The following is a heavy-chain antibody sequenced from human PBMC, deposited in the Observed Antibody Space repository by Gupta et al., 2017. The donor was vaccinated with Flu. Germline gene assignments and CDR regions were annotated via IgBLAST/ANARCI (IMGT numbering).Heavy chain of an antibody. J-gene: IGHJ5*02. Sequence: QVQLQQWGAGLLKPSETLSLTCAVYGGSFSGYYWSWIRQPPGKGLEWIGEINHSGSTNYNPSLKSRVTISVDTSKNQFSLKLSSVTAADTAVYYCARVLNRIRIAVAGTGTRKIGFDPWGQGTLVTVSS. D-gene: IGHD6-19*01. CDR1: GGSFSGYY. CDR2: INHSGST. V-gene: IGHV4-34*01. CDR3: ARVLNRIRIAVAGTGTRKIGFDP.